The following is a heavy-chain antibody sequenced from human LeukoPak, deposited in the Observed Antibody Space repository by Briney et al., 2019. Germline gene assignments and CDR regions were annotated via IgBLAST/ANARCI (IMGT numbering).Heavy chain of an antibody. CDR2: INHSGST. CDR1: GGSLSGYY. V-gene: IGHV4-34*01. CDR3: ARGSDIVLMVYEVWFDP. J-gene: IGHJ5*02. D-gene: IGHD2-8*01. Sequence: SETLSLICAVYGGSLSGYYWSWIRQPPGKGLEWIGEINHSGSTNYNPSLKSRVTISVDTSKNQFSLKLSSVTAADTAVYYCARGSDIVLMVYEVWFDPWGQGTLVTVSS.